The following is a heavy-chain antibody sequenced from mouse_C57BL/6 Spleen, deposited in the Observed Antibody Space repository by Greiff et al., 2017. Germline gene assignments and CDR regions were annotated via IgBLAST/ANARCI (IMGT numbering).Heavy chain of an antibody. D-gene: IGHD4-1*01. CDR2: IDPSDSDT. V-gene: IGHV1-52*01. J-gene: IGHJ2*01. Sequence: QVQLQQPGAELVRPGSSVKLSCKASGYTFTSYWMHWVKQRPIQGLEWIGNIDPSDSDTHYNQKFKDKATLTVDKSSSTASMQLSSLTSEDSAVYYCARKGTGTSYFDYWGQGTTLTVSS. CDR1: GYTFTSYW. CDR3: ARKGTGTSYFDY.